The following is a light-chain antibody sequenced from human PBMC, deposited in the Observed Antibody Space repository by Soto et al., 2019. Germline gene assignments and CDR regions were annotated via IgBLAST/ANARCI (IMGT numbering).Light chain of an antibody. CDR1: QSVSSNY. J-gene: IGKJ3*01. CDR3: QQYGSSPFT. CDR2: GAS. Sequence: EIVLTQSPGTLALSPGERATLSCRASQSVSSNYLTWYQQKRSQAPRLLIHGASSRATGIPDRFSGSGSGTDFTLTISRLEPEDFAVYYCQQYGSSPFTFGPGTKVGIK. V-gene: IGKV3-20*01.